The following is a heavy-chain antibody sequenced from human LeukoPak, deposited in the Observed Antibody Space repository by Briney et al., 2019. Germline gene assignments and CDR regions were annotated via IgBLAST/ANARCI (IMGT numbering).Heavy chain of an antibody. V-gene: IGHV1-18*01. CDR2: ISAYNGNT. CDR1: GYTFTSYG. D-gene: IGHD3-3*01. J-gene: IGHJ4*02. Sequence: GASVKVPCKASGYTFTSYGISWVRQAPGQGLEWMGWISAYNGNTNYAQKLQGRVTMTTDTSTSTAYMELRSLRSDDTAVYYCARDPPRFLEWLSSDYWGQGTLVTVSS. CDR3: ARDPPRFLEWLSSDY.